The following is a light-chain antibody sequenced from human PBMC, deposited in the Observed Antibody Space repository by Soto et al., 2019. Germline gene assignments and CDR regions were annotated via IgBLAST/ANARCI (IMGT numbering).Light chain of an antibody. CDR3: QQSSSSPYT. CDR1: QSVSSSY. V-gene: IGKV3-20*01. J-gene: IGKJ2*01. CDR2: GTS. Sequence: EIVLTQSPGTLSLSPGERATLSCRASQSVSSSYLAWYQQKPGQAPRVPIYGTSSRATGIPDRFSGSGSGTDFTLAISRLEPEDFAVYWCQQSSSSPYTFGQGTKLEIK.